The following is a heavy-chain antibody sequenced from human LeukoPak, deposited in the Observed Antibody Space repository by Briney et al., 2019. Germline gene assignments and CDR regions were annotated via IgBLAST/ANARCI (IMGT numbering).Heavy chain of an antibody. V-gene: IGHV1-2*02. CDR1: GYTFTGYY. Sequence: ASVKVSCKASGYTFTGYYMHWVRQAPGQGLEWMGWINPNSGGTNYAQKFQGRVTMTRGTSISTAYMELSRLRSDDTAVYYCARERQLLSYNWFDPWGQGTLVAVSS. CDR2: INPNSGGT. D-gene: IGHD2-2*01. J-gene: IGHJ5*02. CDR3: ARERQLLSYNWFDP.